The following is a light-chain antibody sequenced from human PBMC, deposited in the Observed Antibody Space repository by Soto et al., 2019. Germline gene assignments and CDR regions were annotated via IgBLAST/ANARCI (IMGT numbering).Light chain of an antibody. CDR1: QGISNY. J-gene: IGKJ1*01. CDR3: QQYNSYWT. Sequence: DIQLTQSPSFLSVSVGDRVTITCRASQGISNYLAWYQQKPGKAPNLLIYAASTLQSGVPSRFSGRGSGTEFTLTISSLQPDDFATYYCQQYNSYWTFGQGTKVDI. CDR2: AAS. V-gene: IGKV1-9*01.